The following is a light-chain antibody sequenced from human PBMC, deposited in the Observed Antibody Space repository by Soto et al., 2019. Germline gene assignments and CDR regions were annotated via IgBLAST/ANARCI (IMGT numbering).Light chain of an antibody. CDR1: QSVLYSSNNKNY. Sequence: DIVMTQSPDSLDVSLGERATINCKSSQSVLYSSNNKNYLAWYQQKPGQPPKLLIYWASTRESGVPDRFSGSGSGTDFTLTISSLQAEDVAVYYCQQYYPNALTFGGGTKVGVK. J-gene: IGKJ4*01. CDR3: QQYYPNALT. V-gene: IGKV4-1*01. CDR2: WAS.